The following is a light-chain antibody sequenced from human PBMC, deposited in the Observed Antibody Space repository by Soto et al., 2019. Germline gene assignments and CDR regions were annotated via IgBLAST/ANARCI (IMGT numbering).Light chain of an antibody. CDR1: QSVSSN. J-gene: IGKJ2*01. CDR3: QQYNNWPRT. Sequence: EIVMTQSPATLSVSPGERATLSCRASQSVSSNLAWYQQKPGQAPRLLIYGASTRATGIPARFSGSGSGTEFPLTISRLQSEDFAVYYCQQYNNWPRTFGQGTKLEI. V-gene: IGKV3-15*01. CDR2: GAS.